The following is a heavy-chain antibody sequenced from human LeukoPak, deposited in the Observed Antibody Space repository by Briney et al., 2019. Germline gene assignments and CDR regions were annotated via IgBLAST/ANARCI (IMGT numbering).Heavy chain of an antibody. CDR3: ARKLGPGGPPFPGWYFDL. J-gene: IGHJ2*01. V-gene: IGHV4-59*01. CDR2: IHYTGST. CDR1: GASIANYY. Sequence: SETLSLTCTLSGASIANYYWSWIRQPPGKRMEWIGYIHYTGSTNYNPSLKSRVSLSIDTSRDQFSLRLSSVTAADTAVYYCARKLGPGGPPFPGWYFDLWGGAPWSLSPQ. D-gene: IGHD7-27*01.